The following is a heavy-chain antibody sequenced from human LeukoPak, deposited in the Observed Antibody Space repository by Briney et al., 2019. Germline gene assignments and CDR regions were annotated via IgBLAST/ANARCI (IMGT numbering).Heavy chain of an antibody. D-gene: IGHD3-9*01. V-gene: IGHV1-18*01. CDR3: ARGHDILTGYYRYVFDY. CDR1: GYTFTSYG. CDR2: ISGYNGNT. Sequence: ASVKVSCKASGYTFTSYGISWVRQAPGQGLEWMGWISGYNGNTKNAQKLQGRVTMTTDTSTSTAYMELRSLRSDDTAVYYCARGHDILTGYYRYVFDYWGQGTLVTVSS. J-gene: IGHJ4*02.